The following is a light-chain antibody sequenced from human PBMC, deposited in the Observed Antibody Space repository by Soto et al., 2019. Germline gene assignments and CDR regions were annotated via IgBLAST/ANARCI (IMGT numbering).Light chain of an antibody. J-gene: IGKJ2*01. CDR1: QGIRND. CDR3: QQDHSSPYT. Sequence: IQMTQSPSSLSASVGDRVTITCRASQGIRNDLGWYQQKPGKAPKLLIYAASSLHTGVPSRFSGGGSGTDFPLTISSLQPEDVAPYYCQQDHSSPYTFGPGTKLEIK. CDR2: AAS. V-gene: IGKV1-6*01.